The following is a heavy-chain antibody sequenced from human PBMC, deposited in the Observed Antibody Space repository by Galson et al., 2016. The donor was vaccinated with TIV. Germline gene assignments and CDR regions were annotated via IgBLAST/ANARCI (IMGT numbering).Heavy chain of an antibody. J-gene: IGHJ6*02. V-gene: IGHV3-9*01. CDR2: ITLNSGTI. D-gene: IGHD3-3*01. Sequence: SLRLSCAASGFTFDDYGMHWVRQAPGKGLEWVSGITLNSGTIGYADSVKGRFTISRDNAKNFLYLQMNSLRTEDTALYYCAKEGAFFAHGMDVWGQGTLVTASS. CDR1: GFTFDDYG. CDR3: AKEGAFFAHGMDV.